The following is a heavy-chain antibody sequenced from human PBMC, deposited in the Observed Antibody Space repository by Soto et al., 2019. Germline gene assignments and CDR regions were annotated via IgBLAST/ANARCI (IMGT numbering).Heavy chain of an antibody. V-gene: IGHV1-18*01. Sequence: GASVKVSCKASGYTFTSYGISWVRQAPGQGLEWMGWISAYNGNTNYAQKLQGRVTMTTDTSTSTAYMELRSLRSDDTAVYYCARDPPTGELTGYTELDYWGQGTLVTVSS. J-gene: IGHJ4*02. D-gene: IGHD3-9*01. CDR2: ISAYNGNT. CDR1: GYTFTSYG. CDR3: ARDPPTGELTGYTELDY.